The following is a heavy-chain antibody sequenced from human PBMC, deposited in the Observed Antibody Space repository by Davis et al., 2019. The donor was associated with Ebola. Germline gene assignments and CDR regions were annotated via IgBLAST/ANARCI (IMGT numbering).Heavy chain of an antibody. V-gene: IGHV3-11*01. D-gene: IGHD3-9*01. J-gene: IGHJ3*01. Sequence: GESLKISCAASGFTFSDYYMSWIRQAPGKGLEWVSYISSSGSSIYYADSVKGRCSISRDHSKNTLYLQLNSLRAEDTAVYYCAKFSYFDILATYYNGAFDLWGQGTMVTVSS. CDR3: AKFSYFDILATYYNGAFDL. CDR1: GFTFSDYY. CDR2: ISSSGSSI.